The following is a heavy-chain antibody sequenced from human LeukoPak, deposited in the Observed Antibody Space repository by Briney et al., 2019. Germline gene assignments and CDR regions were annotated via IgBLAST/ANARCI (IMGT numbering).Heavy chain of an antibody. Sequence: GGSLRLSCAASGFTFSDYSMNWVRQAPGKGLEWVSYISSSSLTIYYADSVKGRFTISRDNAKNSLYLQVNSLRAEDTAVYYCARAGGIYTWSSWLDPWGQGTLVTVSS. CDR1: GFTFSDYS. V-gene: IGHV3-48*04. CDR3: ARAGGIYTWSSWLDP. J-gene: IGHJ5*02. D-gene: IGHD3-16*01. CDR2: ISSSSLTI.